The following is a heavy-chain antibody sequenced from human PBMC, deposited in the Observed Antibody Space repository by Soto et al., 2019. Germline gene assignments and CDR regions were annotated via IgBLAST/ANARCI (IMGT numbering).Heavy chain of an antibody. CDR1: GFTFSNSG. CDR3: ARERRYCSSTSCHLALDY. CDR2: ISGGAGTT. Sequence: GGSLRLSCAASGFTFSNSGMSWVRQAPGKGLEWVSGISGGAGTTYYAESVKGRFTISRDNSKKTLYLQMNSLRAEDTAVYYCARERRYCSSTSCHLALDYWGQGTLVTVSS. V-gene: IGHV3-23*01. D-gene: IGHD2-2*01. J-gene: IGHJ4*02.